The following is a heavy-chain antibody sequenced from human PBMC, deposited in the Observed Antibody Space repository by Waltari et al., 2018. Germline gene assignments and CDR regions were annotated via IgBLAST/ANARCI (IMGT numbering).Heavy chain of an antibody. CDR2: ITHGGSS. CDR1: GGSFSGYY. J-gene: IGHJ3*02. CDR3: ARKGTGYSSGWYWVAAFDI. V-gene: IGHV4-34*01. D-gene: IGHD6-19*01. Sequence: QVQLQQWGAGLLKPSETLSLTCAVYGGSFSGYYWSWIRQPQGKGVELIGEITHGGSSNDNPSLKSRVTISVDTSKNQFSLKLSSVTAADTAVYYCARKGTGYSSGWYWVAAFDIWGQGTMVTVSS.